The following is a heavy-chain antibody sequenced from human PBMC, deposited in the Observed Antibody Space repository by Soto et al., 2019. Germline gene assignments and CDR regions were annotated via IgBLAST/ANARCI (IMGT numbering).Heavy chain of an antibody. CDR2: IKQDGSEK. Sequence: GGSLRLSCAASGFTFSSYWMSWVRQAPGKGLEWVANIKQDGSEKYYVDSVKGRFTISRDNAKNSLYLQMNSLRAEDTAVYYCAREDSGYDSGEYTDFDYWGQGTLVTVSS. J-gene: IGHJ4*02. CDR1: GFTFSSYW. CDR3: AREDSGYDSGEYTDFDY. D-gene: IGHD5-12*01. V-gene: IGHV3-7*01.